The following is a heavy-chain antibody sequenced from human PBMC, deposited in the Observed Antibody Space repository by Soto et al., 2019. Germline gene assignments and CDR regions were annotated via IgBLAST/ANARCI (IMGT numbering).Heavy chain of an antibody. Sequence: SETLSLTCTVSGASISTSIYYGGWIRQPPGKGLEWIGSIYHSGSTYYNPSLKSRVTISVDRSKNQFSLKLSSVTAADTAVYYCAAGGGLPRYYWGQGTLVTVSS. D-gene: IGHD5-12*01. J-gene: IGHJ4*02. CDR1: GASISTSIYY. CDR2: IYHSGST. V-gene: IGHV4-39*07. CDR3: AAGGGLPRYY.